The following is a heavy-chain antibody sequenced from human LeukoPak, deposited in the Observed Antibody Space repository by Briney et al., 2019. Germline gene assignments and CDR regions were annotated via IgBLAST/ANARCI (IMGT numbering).Heavy chain of an antibody. V-gene: IGHV3-74*01. J-gene: IGHJ6*04. CDR3: AKIRLEESATGY. CDR2: IDTDGSGT. D-gene: IGHD2-15*01. CDR1: GFTFSSYW. Sequence: GGSLRLSCAASGFTFSSYWMHWVRQAPGKGLVWVSRIDTDGSGTNYADSVKGRFTISRDNSRNTMYLYMSSLRAEDTAVYFCAKIRLEESATGYWGKGTTVTVSS.